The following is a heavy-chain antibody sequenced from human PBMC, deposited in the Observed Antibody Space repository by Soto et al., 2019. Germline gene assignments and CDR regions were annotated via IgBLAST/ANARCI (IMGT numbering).Heavy chain of an antibody. D-gene: IGHD3-10*01. CDR1: GFTFSSYW. J-gene: IGHJ6*02. V-gene: IGHV3-74*01. CDR3: ARGSGGGDYYYYYGMDV. Sequence: GGSLRLSCAASGFTFSSYWMHWVRQAPGKGLVWVSRINSDGSSTSYADSVKGRFTICRDNAKNTLYLQMNSLRAEDTAVYYCARGSGGGDYYYYYGMDVWGQGTTVTVSS. CDR2: INSDGSST.